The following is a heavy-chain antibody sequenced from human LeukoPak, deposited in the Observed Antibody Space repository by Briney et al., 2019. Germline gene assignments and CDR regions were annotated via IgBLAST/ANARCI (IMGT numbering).Heavy chain of an antibody. J-gene: IGHJ4*02. CDR2: ISYTGNS. CDR3: ARRWVTLDAWDY. CDR1: GGSITSRHY. V-gene: IGHV4-39*01. D-gene: IGHD3/OR15-3a*01. Sequence: PSETLSLTCTVSGGSITSRHYWGWIRQPPGKGLEWIGRISYTGNSYYNPSLKSRVTMSVDTTRNQFSLKLRTVTAADTAVFYCARRWVTLDAWDYWGQGTPVTVSS.